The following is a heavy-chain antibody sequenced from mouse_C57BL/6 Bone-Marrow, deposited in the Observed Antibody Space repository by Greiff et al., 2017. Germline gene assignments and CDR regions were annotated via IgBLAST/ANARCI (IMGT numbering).Heavy chain of an antibody. CDR3: ANDLLWLRRYYYAMDY. CDR2: INPNNGGT. V-gene: IGHV1-22*01. D-gene: IGHD2-2*01. CDR1: GYTFTDYN. J-gene: IGHJ4*01. Sequence: VQLKESGPELVKPGASVQMSCKASGYTFTDYNMHWVKQSHGKSLEWIGYINPNNGGTRSNQKLKGKATLTVHKDYSTAYIELRRLTSEGSEVYYCANDLLWLRRYYYAMDYWGQGTSVTVSS.